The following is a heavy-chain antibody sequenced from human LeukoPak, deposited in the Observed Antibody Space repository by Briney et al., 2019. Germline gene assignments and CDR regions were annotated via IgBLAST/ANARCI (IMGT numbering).Heavy chain of an antibody. CDR1: GFTFDDHG. Sequence: GGSLRLSCAASGFTFDDHGMNWVRQAPGKGLEWVSVIYSGGSTYYADSVKGRFTISRDNSKNTLYLQMNSLRAEDTAVYYCARSDYGDYGHWGQGTLVTVSS. CDR3: ARSDYGDYGH. CDR2: IYSGGST. D-gene: IGHD4-17*01. J-gene: IGHJ4*02. V-gene: IGHV3-53*01.